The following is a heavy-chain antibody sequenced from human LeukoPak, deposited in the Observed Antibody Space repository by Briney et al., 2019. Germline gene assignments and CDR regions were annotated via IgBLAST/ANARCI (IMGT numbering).Heavy chain of an antibody. J-gene: IGHJ6*03. CDR1: GYSISSGYY. CDR3: ARASDYYGSGSTSGARYYYYYYYMDV. D-gene: IGHD3-10*01. CDR2: IYHSGST. Sequence: SETLSLTCTVSGYSISSGYYWGWIRQPPGKGLEWIGSIYHSGSTFDNPSLKSRVTISVDTSKNQFSLKLSSVTAADTAVYYCARASDYYGSGSTSGARYYYYYYYMDVWGKGTTVTVSS. V-gene: IGHV4-38-2*02.